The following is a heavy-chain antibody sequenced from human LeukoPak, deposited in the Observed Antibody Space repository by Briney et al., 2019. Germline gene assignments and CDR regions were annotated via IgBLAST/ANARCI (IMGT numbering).Heavy chain of an antibody. J-gene: IGHJ4*02. V-gene: IGHV4-39*01. CDR2: IYYSGST. Sequence: SETLSLTCTVSGDSISSISSRSYHWAWIRQPPGKGLEWIGSIYYSGSTYHNPSLKSRVTISVDTSKNQFSLSLRSVTAADTAVYNCATVASTCTGGSCYQYYFDYWGQGTLVTVSS. CDR1: GDSISSISSRSYH. D-gene: IGHD2-15*01. CDR3: ATVASTCTGGSCYQYYFDY.